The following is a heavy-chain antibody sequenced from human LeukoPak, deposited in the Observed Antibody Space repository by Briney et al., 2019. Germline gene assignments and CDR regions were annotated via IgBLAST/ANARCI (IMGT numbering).Heavy chain of an antibody. CDR2: IYPGDSDT. CDR1: GYSFTSYW. J-gene: IGHJ3*02. Sequence: GESLKISCKGSGYSFTSYWIGWVRQMPGKGLEWMGIIYPGDSDTRYSPSFQGQVTISADKSISTAYLQWSSLKASDTAMYYCARTLGGDQGSYYFGAFDIWGQGTMVTVSS. CDR3: ARTLGGDQGSYYFGAFDI. V-gene: IGHV5-51*01. D-gene: IGHD1-26*01.